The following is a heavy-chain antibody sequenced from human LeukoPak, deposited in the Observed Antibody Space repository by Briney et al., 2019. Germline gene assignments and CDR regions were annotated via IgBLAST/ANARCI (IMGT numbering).Heavy chain of an antibody. J-gene: IGHJ4*02. Sequence: GGSLRLSCAASGFTFSDAWMNWVRQAPGKGLEWVASINPDGNKKYSADSVKGRFTISRDNAENSLYLQMNSLRVEDTAFYYCARDLAYSRLDYWGQGMLVTVSS. CDR3: ARDLAYSRLDY. CDR2: INPDGNKK. V-gene: IGHV3-7*01. D-gene: IGHD5-18*01. CDR1: GFTFSDAW.